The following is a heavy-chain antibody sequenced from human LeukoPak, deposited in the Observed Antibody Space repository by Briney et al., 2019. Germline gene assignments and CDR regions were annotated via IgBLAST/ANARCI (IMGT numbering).Heavy chain of an antibody. V-gene: IGHV1-2*02. J-gene: IGHJ4*02. CDR1: GYTFTGYY. CDR3: ARVGLDYDFWSGKSHYFDY. CDR2: INPNSGGT. D-gene: IGHD3-3*01. Sequence: ASVKVSCKASGYTFTGYYMHWVRQAPGQGLEWMGLINPNSGGTNYAQKFQGRVTMTRDTSISTAYMELSRLRSDDTAVYYCARVGLDYDFWSGKSHYFDYWGQGTLVTVSS.